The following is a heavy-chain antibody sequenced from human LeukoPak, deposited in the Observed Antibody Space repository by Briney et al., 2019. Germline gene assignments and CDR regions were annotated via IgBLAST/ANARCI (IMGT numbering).Heavy chain of an antibody. Sequence: GGSLRLSCAASGFTFTSYWLSWVRQAPGKGLEWVANIRQDGREKSYADSVKGRFTISRDNAKTSVYLQMNSLRVEDTAVYYCAREGVGGFDSWGQGTLVTVSS. CDR3: AREGVGGFDS. CDR2: IRQDGREK. CDR1: GFTFTSYW. V-gene: IGHV3-7*01. J-gene: IGHJ5*01. D-gene: IGHD3-10*01.